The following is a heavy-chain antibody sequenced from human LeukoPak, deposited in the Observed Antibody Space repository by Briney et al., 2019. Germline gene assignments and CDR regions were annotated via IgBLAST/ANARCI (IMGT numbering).Heavy chain of an antibody. CDR1: GDSISSYY. J-gene: IGHJ4*02. CDR2: IYYSGST. D-gene: IGHD5-24*01. Sequence: SETLSLTCTVSGDSISSYYWSWIRQPPGKGLEWIGSIYYSGSTNYNPSLKSRVTISVDTSTNQFSLKLSSVTAADTAVYYCVRHKGDGYKSWGQGTLVTVSS. CDR3: VRHKGDGYKS. V-gene: IGHV4-59*08.